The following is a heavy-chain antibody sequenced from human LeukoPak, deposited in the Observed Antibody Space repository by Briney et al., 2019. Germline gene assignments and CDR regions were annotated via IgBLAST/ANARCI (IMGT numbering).Heavy chain of an antibody. CDR3: AKNGDYYDSTKGNYYYMDV. Sequence: GGSLRLSCAASGFTFSSYGMHWLRQAPGKGLEGVALIWYGGSNKYYADAVKGRFTISRDNSKNTLYLQMNSLRAEDTAVYYCAKNGDYYDSTKGNYYYMDVWGKGTTVTVSS. J-gene: IGHJ6*03. V-gene: IGHV3-30*02. CDR1: GFTFSSYG. D-gene: IGHD3-22*01. CDR2: IWYGGSNK.